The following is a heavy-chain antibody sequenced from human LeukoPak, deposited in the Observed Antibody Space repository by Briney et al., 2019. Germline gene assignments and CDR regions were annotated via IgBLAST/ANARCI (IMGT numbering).Heavy chain of an antibody. D-gene: IGHD3-10*01. CDR3: ARDWKYYYGSGTSLGFDP. CDR2: IIPIFGTA. V-gene: IGHV1-69*13. CDR1: GGTFSSYA. Sequence: GASVKVSCKASGGTFSSYAISWVRQAPGQGLEWMGGIIPIFGTANYAQKFQGRVTITADESTSTAYMELSSLRSEDTAVYYCARDWKYYYGSGTSLGFDPWGQGTLVTVSS. J-gene: IGHJ5*02.